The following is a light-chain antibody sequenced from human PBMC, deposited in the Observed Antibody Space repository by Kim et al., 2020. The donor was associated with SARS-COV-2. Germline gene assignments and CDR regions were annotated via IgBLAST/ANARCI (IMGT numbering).Light chain of an antibody. CDR2: EVS. CDR3: SSYAGSNNYV. CDR1: SSDVGGYNY. Sequence: GQSVTISCTGTSSDVGGYNYVSWYQQHPGKAPKLMIYEVSKRPSGVPDRFSGSKFGNTASLTVSGLQAEDEADYYCSSYAGSNNYVFGTGTKVTVL. V-gene: IGLV2-8*01. J-gene: IGLJ1*01.